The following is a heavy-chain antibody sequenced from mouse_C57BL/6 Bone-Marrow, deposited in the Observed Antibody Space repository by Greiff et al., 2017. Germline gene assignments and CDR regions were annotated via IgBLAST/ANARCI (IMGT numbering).Heavy chain of an antibody. CDR2: ISSGGSYT. CDR3: ALYYGNWGAMDY. Sequence: DVKLVESGGDLVKPGGSLKLSCAASGFTFSSYGMSWVRQTPDKRLEWVATISSGGSYTYYPDSVKGRFTISRDNAKNTLYLQIGSLKSEDTAIDDCALYYGNWGAMDYWGQGTSVTVSS. V-gene: IGHV5-6*02. CDR1: GFTFSSYG. D-gene: IGHD2-1*01. J-gene: IGHJ4*01.